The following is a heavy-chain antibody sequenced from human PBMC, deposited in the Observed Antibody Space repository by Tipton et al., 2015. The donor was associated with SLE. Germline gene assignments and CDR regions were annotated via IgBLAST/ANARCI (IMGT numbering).Heavy chain of an antibody. J-gene: IGHJ4*02. CDR2: FYSGGTT. CDR3: ARDLHDFWSGSFEY. D-gene: IGHD3-3*01. CDR1: GFTVSSNY. V-gene: IGHV3-66*02. Sequence: SLRLSCAASGFTVSSNYMSWVRQAPGKGLEWVSVFYSGGTTYYADSVKGRFAISRDNAKNTLYLQMNSLRPEDTAVYYCARDLHDFWSGSFEYWGQGTLVTVSS.